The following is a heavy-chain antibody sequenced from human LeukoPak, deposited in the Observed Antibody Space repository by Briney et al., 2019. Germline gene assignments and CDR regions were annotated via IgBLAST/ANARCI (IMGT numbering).Heavy chain of an antibody. J-gene: IGHJ5*02. CDR1: GFTFSDYY. D-gene: IGHD6-13*01. V-gene: IGHV3-11*01. CDR3: AKAKYSSSWYESWFDP. CDR2: ISSSGSTI. Sequence: PGGSLRLSCAASGFTFSDYYMSWIRQAPGKGLEWVSYISSSGSTIYYADSVKGRFTISRDNAKNSLYLQMNSLRAEDMALYYCAKAKYSSSWYESWFDPWGQGTLVTVSS.